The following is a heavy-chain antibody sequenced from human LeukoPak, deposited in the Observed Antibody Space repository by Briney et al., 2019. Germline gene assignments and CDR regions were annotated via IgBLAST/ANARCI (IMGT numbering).Heavy chain of an antibody. CDR3: ARSLVLRYFDWLPKDDAFDI. CDR2: INHSGST. D-gene: IGHD3-9*01. V-gene: IGHV4-34*01. Sequence: PSETLSLTCAVHGGSFSGYYWSWIRQPPGKGLEWIGEINHSGSTNYNPSLKSRVTISVDTSKNQFSLKLSSVTAADTAVYYCARSLVLRYFDWLPKDDAFDIWGQGTMVTVSS. CDR1: GGSFSGYY. J-gene: IGHJ3*02.